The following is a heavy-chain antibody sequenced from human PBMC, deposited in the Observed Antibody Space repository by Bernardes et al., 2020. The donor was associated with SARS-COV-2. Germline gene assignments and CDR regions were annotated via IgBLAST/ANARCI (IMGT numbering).Heavy chain of an antibody. CDR3: ARLYGDYHFFDY. CDR1: GGSISSYY. J-gene: IGHJ4*02. V-gene: IGHV4-59*08. Sequence: SETLSLTCTVPGGSISSYYWSWIRQPPGKGLEWIGDIYYSGSTNYNPSLKSRVTISVDTSKNQFSLKLSSVTASDTSVYYCARLYGDYHFFDYWGQGTLVTVSS. D-gene: IGHD4-17*01. CDR2: IYYSGST.